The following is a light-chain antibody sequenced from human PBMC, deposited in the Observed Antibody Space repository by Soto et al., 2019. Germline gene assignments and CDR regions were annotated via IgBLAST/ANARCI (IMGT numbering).Light chain of an antibody. J-gene: IGLJ1*01. CDR2: DVS. CDR3: SSYTSSSSYV. Sequence: QSVLTQPASVSGSPGQSITISCTGTSSDVGTYNSVSWYQQYPGKAPKLMIHDVSNRPSGVSNRFSGSKSGNTASLTIPGLQAEDEGDYYCSSYTSSSSYVFGRGTKVXVL. CDR1: SSDVGTYNS. V-gene: IGLV2-14*01.